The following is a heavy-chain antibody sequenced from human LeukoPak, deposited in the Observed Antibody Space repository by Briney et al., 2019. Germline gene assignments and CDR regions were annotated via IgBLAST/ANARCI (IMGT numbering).Heavy chain of an antibody. D-gene: IGHD4-17*01. CDR2: MSPDSGDT. V-gene: IGHV1-8*01. Sequence: ASVKVSCKTSGYTFTSYDINWVRQATGQGLEWVGWMSPDSGDTGYAQKFQGRVTMTRNKSTNTAYMELSSLRSEDTAVYYCASPLYGDYGYYYYYMDVWGKGTTVTVSS. CDR3: ASPLYGDYGYYYYYMDV. J-gene: IGHJ6*03. CDR1: GYTFTSYD.